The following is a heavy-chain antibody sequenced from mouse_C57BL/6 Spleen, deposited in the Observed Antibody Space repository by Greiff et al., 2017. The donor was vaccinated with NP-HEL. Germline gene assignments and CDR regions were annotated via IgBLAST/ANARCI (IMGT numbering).Heavy chain of an antibody. D-gene: IGHD2-3*01. CDR1: GFTFSDAW. J-gene: IGHJ4*01. Sequence: EVKLEESGGGLVQPGGSMKLSCAASGFTFSDAWMDWVRQSPEKGLEWVAEIRNKANNHATYYAESVKGRFTISRDDSKSSVYLQMNSVRAEDTGIYYCTRRLLLYYYAMDYWGQGTSVTVSS. CDR3: TRRLLLYYYAMDY. V-gene: IGHV6-6*01. CDR2: IRNKANNHAT.